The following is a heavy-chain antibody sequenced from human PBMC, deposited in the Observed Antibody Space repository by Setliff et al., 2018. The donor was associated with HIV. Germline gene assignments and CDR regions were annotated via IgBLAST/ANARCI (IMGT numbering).Heavy chain of an antibody. J-gene: IGHJ4*02. CDR2: ISGSSSYY. CDR3: ARITGDLVYFDS. V-gene: IGHV3-21*01. CDR1: GFTFSTYT. Sequence: GGSLRLSCAASGFTFSTYTMNWVRQAPGQGLEWVSSISGSSSYYYLAGSVKGRFTISRDNAKNSLYLQMNSLGAEDTAVYYCARITGDLVYFDSWGQGTPVTVSS. D-gene: IGHD7-27*01.